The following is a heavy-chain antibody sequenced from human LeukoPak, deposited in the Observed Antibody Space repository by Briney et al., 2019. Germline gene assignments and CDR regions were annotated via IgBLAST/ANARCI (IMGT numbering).Heavy chain of an antibody. CDR1: GGSISSYY. CDR3: ARTGSGSYDLFDY. D-gene: IGHD3-10*01. V-gene: IGHV4-59*01. CDR2: TYYSGST. J-gene: IGHJ4*02. Sequence: SETLSLTCTVSGGSISSYYWSWIRQPPGKGLEWIGYTYYSGSTNYNPSLKSRVTISVDTSKNQFSLKLSSVTAADTAVYYCARTGSGSYDLFDYWGQGTLVTVSS.